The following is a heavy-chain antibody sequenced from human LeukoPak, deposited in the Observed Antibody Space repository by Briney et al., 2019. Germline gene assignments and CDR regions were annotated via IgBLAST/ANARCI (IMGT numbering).Heavy chain of an antibody. Sequence: GGSLRLSCAASGFTFSSYAMSWVRQAPGKGLEWVSAISGSGGSTYYADSVKGRFIISRDNSKNTLYLQMNSLRAEDTAVYHCAKAGYSDYPYYYYYMDVWGNGTTVTVSS. CDR1: GFTFSSYA. J-gene: IGHJ6*03. CDR2: ISGSGGST. CDR3: AKAGYSDYPYYYYYMDV. V-gene: IGHV3-23*01. D-gene: IGHD4-11*01.